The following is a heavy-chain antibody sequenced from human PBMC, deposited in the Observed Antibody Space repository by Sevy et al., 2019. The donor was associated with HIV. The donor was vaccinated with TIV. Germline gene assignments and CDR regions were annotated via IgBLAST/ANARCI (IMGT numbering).Heavy chain of an antibody. J-gene: IGHJ4*02. D-gene: IGHD2-15*01. CDR3: AVDVVVNDVAFYY. CDR1: GFMFSNYW. CDR2: IKQDGSEK. V-gene: IGHV3-7*01. Sequence: GSLRLSCAASGFMFSNYWMSWVRQAPGKGLEWVANIKQDGSEKYYVDSVKGRFSISRDNAKKSLYLQMNSLRAEDTAVYYCAVDVVVNDVAFYYWGQGTLVTVSS.